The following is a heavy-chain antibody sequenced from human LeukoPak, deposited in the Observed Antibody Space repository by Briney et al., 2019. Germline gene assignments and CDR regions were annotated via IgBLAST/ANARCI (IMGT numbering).Heavy chain of an antibody. V-gene: IGHV4-61*02. CDR3: ARAFVDGYRRAFDI. Sequence: PSETLSLTCTVSGGSISSGSYYWSWIRQPAGKGLEWIGRIYTSGSTNYNPSLKSRVTISVDTSKNQFSLKLSSVTAADTAVYYCARAFVDGYRRAFDIWSQGTMVTVSS. D-gene: IGHD3-16*02. CDR1: GGSISSGSYY. J-gene: IGHJ3*02. CDR2: IYTSGST.